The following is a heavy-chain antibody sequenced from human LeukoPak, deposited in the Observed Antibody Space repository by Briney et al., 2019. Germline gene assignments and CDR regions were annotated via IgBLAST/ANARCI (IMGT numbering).Heavy chain of an antibody. CDR1: VFTFSSYA. CDR2: IIVIGGST. J-gene: IGHJ6*03. Sequence: GGSLRLSCAASVFTFSSYAMSWVRQAPGKGLEWVSAIIVIGGSTYYADSVKGRFTISRDNAKNSLYLQMNSLRAEDTAVYYCARGTTVTITSYYYYYYMDVWGKGTTVTISS. V-gene: IGHV3-23*01. D-gene: IGHD4-17*01. CDR3: ARGTTVTITSYYYYYYMDV.